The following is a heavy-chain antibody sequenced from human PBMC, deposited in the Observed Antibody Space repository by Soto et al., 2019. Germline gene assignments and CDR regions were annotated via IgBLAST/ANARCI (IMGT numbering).Heavy chain of an antibody. CDR2: ISYDGSNK. CDR1: GFTFSSYA. J-gene: IGHJ4*02. D-gene: IGHD6-19*01. CDR3: ARGSSSGWYGFDY. V-gene: IGHV3-30-3*01. Sequence: QVQLVESGGGVVQPGRSLRLSCAASGFTFSSYAMHWVRQAPGKGLEWVAVISYDGSNKYYADSVKGRFTISRDNSKNTLYLQMNSLRAADTAVYYCARGSSSGWYGFDYWGQGTLVTVSS.